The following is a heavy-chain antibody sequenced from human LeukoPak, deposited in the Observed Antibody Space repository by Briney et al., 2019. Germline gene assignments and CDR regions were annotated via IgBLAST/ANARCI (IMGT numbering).Heavy chain of an antibody. CDR2: ISASGGST. CDR3: ARVLGSSWYSAAFDI. V-gene: IGHV3-23*01. D-gene: IGHD6-13*01. J-gene: IGHJ3*02. CDR1: GFTFSSYA. Sequence: GGSLRLSCAASGFTFSSYAMSWVRQAPGKGLEWVSAISASGGSTYFADSVKGRFTISRDNSKNTLYLQMNSLRAEDTAVYYCARVLGSSWYSAAFDIWGQGTMVTVSS.